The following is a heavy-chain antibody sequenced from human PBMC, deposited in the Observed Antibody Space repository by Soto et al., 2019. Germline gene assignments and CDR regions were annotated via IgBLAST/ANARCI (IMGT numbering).Heavy chain of an antibody. CDR1: GFTFSSYS. Sequence: PGGSLRLSCAASGFTFSSYSMNWVRQAPGKGLEKVSYISSSSSTIYYADTVKGRFTISRDNAKNSLYLQMNSLRAEDTAVYYCARGPYYDILTGYYGYYYYYYMDVWGKGTTVTVSS. V-gene: IGHV3-48*01. CDR3: ARGPYYDILTGYYGYYYYYYMDV. D-gene: IGHD3-9*01. CDR2: ISSSSSTI. J-gene: IGHJ6*03.